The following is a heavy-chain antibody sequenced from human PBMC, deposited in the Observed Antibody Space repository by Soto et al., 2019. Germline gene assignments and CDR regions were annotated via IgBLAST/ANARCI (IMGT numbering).Heavy chain of an antibody. J-gene: IGHJ4*02. Sequence: GASVKVSCKASGYTFTSYGISWVRQAPGQGLEWMGWISAYNGNTNYAQKLQGRVTMTTDTSTSTAYMELRSLRSDDTAVYYCARDDLEGSGYFDFDDWGQGTLVTVSS. D-gene: IGHD3-3*01. V-gene: IGHV1-18*01. CDR2: ISAYNGNT. CDR3: ARDDLEGSGYFDFDD. CDR1: GYTFTSYG.